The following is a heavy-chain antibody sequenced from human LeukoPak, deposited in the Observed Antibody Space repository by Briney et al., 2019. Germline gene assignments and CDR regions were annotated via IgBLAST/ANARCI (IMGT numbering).Heavy chain of an antibody. CDR2: IYYSGNT. V-gene: IGHV4-39*01. CDR1: GVSISSSNSY. Sequence: PSETLSLTCTVSGVSISSSNSYWGWIRQPPGKGLEWIGSIYYSGNTYYNASLKSQVSISIDTSKNQFSLRLTSVTAADTAVYYCARGRYCTNGVCYTPYYYYYMDVWGKGTTVTVSS. CDR3: ARGRYCTNGVCYTPYYYYYMDV. J-gene: IGHJ6*03. D-gene: IGHD2-8*01.